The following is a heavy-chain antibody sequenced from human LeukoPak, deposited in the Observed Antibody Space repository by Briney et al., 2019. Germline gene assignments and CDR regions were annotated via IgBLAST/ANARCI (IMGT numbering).Heavy chain of an antibody. CDR2: IYYSGST. Sequence: SQTLSLTCTVSGGSISSGGYYWSWIRQHPGKGLEWIGYIYYSGSTYYNPSLKSRVTISVDTSKNQFSLKLSSVTAADTAVYYCARGPRYMIASEYYFDYWGQGTLITASS. CDR1: GGSISSGGYY. D-gene: IGHD2-21*01. V-gene: IGHV4-31*03. CDR3: ARGPRYMIASEYYFDY. J-gene: IGHJ4*02.